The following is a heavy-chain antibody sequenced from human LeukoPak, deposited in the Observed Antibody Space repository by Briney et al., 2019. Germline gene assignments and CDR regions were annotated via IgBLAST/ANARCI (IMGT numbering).Heavy chain of an antibody. CDR2: ISRSGSTI. CDR1: GFTFSDYY. J-gene: IGHJ3*02. CDR3: ARERYYDSSGVVDI. Sequence: GGSLRLSCAASGFTFSDYYMSWIRQAPGKGLEWVSYISRSGSTIYYADSVRGVFTISRDNAKNSLYLQMSSLIAEAPAVQYFARERYYDSSGVVDIWGQGTMVTVSS. D-gene: IGHD3-22*01. V-gene: IGHV3-11*01.